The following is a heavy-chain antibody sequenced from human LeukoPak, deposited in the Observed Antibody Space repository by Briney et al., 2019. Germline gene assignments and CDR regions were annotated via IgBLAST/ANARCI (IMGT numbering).Heavy chain of an antibody. CDR3: ARVRAITGTTDAFDI. CDR2: ISSSSSYI. V-gene: IGHV3-21*01. Sequence: PGGSLRLSCAASGFTFSSYSMNWVRQAPGKGLEWVSSISSSSSYIYYADSVKGRFTISRDNAKNSLYLQMNSLRAEDTAVYYCARVRAITGTTDAFDIWGQGTMVTVSS. D-gene: IGHD1-7*01. CDR1: GFTFSSYS. J-gene: IGHJ3*02.